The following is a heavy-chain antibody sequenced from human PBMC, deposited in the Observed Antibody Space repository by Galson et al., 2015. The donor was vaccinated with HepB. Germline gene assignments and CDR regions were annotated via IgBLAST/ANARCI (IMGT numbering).Heavy chain of an antibody. CDR1: GFTFSSYA. J-gene: IGHJ4*02. Sequence: SLRLSCAASGFTFSSYAMHWVRQAPGKGLEWVALISDDGSLKYLADSVKGRFTISRDNYKRTLYLQMNSLRAEDTAVYYCARSTHEPGHDILTGYYGYFDYWGQGTLVTVSS. CDR3: ARSTHEPGHDILTGYYGYFDY. D-gene: IGHD3-9*01. CDR2: ISDDGSLK. V-gene: IGHV3-30*04.